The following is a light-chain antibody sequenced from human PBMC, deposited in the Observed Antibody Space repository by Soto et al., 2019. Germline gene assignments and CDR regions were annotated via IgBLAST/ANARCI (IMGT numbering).Light chain of an antibody. V-gene: IGKV1-5*01. J-gene: IGKJ4*01. CDR3: QQRNSWPLT. CDR2: DAS. Sequence: DIQMTQSPSTLSASVGDRVTITCRASQSISSWLAWYQQKPGKAPKVLIYDASSLESGVPSRFSGSGSGTDFTLTINSLEPEDFAVYYCQQRNSWPLTFGGGTTVEIK. CDR1: QSISSW.